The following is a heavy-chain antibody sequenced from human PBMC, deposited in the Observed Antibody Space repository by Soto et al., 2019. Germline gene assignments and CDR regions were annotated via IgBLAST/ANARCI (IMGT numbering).Heavy chain of an antibody. Sequence: SETLSLTCAVYGGSFSGYYWSWIRQPPGEGLERIGEINHSGSTNYNPSLKSRVTISVDTSKNQFSLKLSSVTAADTAVYYCAGGATTFPEYYFDYWGQGTLVTVSS. CDR2: INHSGST. V-gene: IGHV4-34*01. D-gene: IGHD1-26*01. CDR3: AGGATTFPEYYFDY. J-gene: IGHJ4*02. CDR1: GGSFSGYY.